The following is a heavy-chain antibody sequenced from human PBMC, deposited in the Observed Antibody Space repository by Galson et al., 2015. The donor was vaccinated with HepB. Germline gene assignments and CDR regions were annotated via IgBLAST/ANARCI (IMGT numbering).Heavy chain of an antibody. CDR3: ARGTNSWYGWYFDF. J-gene: IGHJ4*02. CDR2: IYPEDSDT. V-gene: IGHV5-51*01. CDR1: GYSFTNYW. D-gene: IGHD6-13*01. Sequence: QSGAEVKKPGESLKISCKGSGYSFTNYWIGWVRQMPGKGLEWKGMIYPEDSDTRYSPSFQGQVTISADKSISTAYLKWSSLQASDIGINYCARGTNSWYGWYFDFWGQGTLVTVSS.